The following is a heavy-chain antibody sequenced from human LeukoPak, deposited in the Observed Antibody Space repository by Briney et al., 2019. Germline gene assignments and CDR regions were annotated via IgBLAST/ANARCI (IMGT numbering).Heavy chain of an antibody. V-gene: IGHV4-38-2*02. Sequence: PSETLSLTCTVSGYSISTGYYWGWIRQPPGKGLEWIGSIYHSGTTYYNPSLKSRVTISVDTSKNQFSLKLSSVTAADTAVYYCARHRDGTTILGYWGQGTLVTVSS. J-gene: IGHJ4*02. CDR2: IYHSGTT. D-gene: IGHD3-9*01. CDR1: GYSISTGYY. CDR3: ARHRDGTTILGY.